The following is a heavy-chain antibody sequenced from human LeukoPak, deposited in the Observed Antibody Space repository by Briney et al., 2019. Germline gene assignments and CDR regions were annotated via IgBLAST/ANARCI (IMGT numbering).Heavy chain of an antibody. CDR2: IYYSGNT. J-gene: IGHJ3*02. V-gene: IGHV4-31*03. CDR3: AREGTAHAFDI. D-gene: IGHD3-10*01. Sequence: SETLSLTCTVSGDSIFSASYYWGWLRQHPGKGLEWIGFIYYSGNTYYSSSLKSRITISIDTSKNQFSLSLSSVTVADTADYYCAREGTAHAFDIWGQGTMVTVSS. CDR1: GDSIFSASYY.